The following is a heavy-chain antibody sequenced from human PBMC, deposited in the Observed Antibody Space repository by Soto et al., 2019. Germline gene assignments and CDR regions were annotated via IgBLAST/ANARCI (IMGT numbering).Heavy chain of an antibody. CDR2: IFSNDEK. CDR3: ARRRILWRTGAFDH. Sequence: QVTLKESGPVLVKPTETLTLTCTVSGFSLSNARMGVSWIRQPPGKALEWLAHIFSNDEKSYSTSLKSRLTIPKXTXTSQVVLTMTNMDPVDTATYYCARRRILWRTGAFDHWGQGTLVTVSS. CDR1: GFSLSNARMG. D-gene: IGHD2-21*01. V-gene: IGHV2-26*01. J-gene: IGHJ4*02.